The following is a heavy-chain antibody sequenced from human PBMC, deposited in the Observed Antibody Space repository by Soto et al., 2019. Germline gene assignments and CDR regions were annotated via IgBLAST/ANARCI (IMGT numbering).Heavy chain of an antibody. CDR2: IWYAGSNK. CDR3: ERDRRYDFWSGGFAY. Sequence: QVQLVESGGGVVQPGRSLRLSCAASGFTFSSYGMHWVRRAPGKGLEWVAVIWYAGSNKYYADSVKVRFTISRDNSKNTLYLQMNSLRAAVTAVYYCERDRRYDFWSGGFAYWGQGTLVTVSS. J-gene: IGHJ4*02. CDR1: GFTFSSYG. D-gene: IGHD3-3*01. V-gene: IGHV3-33*01.